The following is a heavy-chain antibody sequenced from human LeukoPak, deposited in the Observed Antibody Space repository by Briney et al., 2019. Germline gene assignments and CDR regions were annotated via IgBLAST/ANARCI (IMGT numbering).Heavy chain of an antibody. CDR2: ISGRDSNT. Sequence: GGSLRLSCSASGFTFSTYGMSWVRQAPGKGLEWVSAISGRDSNTYYADSVEGRFTISRDNSKNTLFLQMNSVRDEDTATYYCAKRSEYGGDWNYFDYWGQGTPVTVSS. CDR1: GFTFSTYG. V-gene: IGHV3-23*01. D-gene: IGHD4-23*01. J-gene: IGHJ4*02. CDR3: AKRSEYGGDWNYFDY.